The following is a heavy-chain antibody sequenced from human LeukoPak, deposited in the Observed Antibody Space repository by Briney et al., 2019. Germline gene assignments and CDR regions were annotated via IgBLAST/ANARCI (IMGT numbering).Heavy chain of an antibody. V-gene: IGHV3-21*04. J-gene: IGHJ1*01. D-gene: IGHD6-19*01. CDR2: ISSTSSYI. Sequence: KPGGSLRLSCASSGFTFSSYSMNWVRQAPGKGLEWVSSISSTSSYIYYADSVKGRFTISRDNSKNTLYLQMNSLRAEDTAVYYCAGNGRAVAGTGYFQHWGQGTLVTVSS. CDR1: GFTFSSYS. CDR3: AGNGRAVAGTGYFQH.